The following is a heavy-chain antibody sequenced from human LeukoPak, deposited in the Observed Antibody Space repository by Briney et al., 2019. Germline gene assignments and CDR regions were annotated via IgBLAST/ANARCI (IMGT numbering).Heavy chain of an antibody. CDR3: GRDYWVILGWLFWDF. CDR2: IKQDGSEK. V-gene: IGHV3-7*01. Sequence: GGSLRLSCAASGFTFSSYWMSWVRQAPGKGLEWVANIKQDGSEKYYVDSVKGRFTISRDNAKNSLYLQMNSLRAEDTAVYYCGRDYWVILGWLFWDFWGQGTLVNVFS. D-gene: IGHD3-3*01. CDR1: GFTFSSYW. J-gene: IGHJ4*02.